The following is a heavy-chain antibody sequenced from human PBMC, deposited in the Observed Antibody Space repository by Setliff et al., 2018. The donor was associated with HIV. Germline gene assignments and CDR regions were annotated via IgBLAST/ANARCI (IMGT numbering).Heavy chain of an antibody. CDR1: GGSISIYY. CDR2: ISAGGYT. CDR3: ARDRSGTSYAGDDASDI. V-gene: IGHV4-4*07. Sequence: KPSETLSLTCTVSGGSISIYYWSWIRQLPGEGLEWIGRISAGGYTYYNPSLQSRVTMSVDMSKNQFSLKLSSVTAADTAIYYCARDRSGTSYAGDDASDIWGQGTMVTVSS. D-gene: IGHD3-3*01. J-gene: IGHJ3*02.